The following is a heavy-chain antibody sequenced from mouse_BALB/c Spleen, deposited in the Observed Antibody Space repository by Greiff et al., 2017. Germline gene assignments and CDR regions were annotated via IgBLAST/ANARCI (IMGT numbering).Heavy chain of an antibody. CDR2: INPSTGYT. J-gene: IGHJ2*01. CDR1: GYTFTSYW. Sequence: QVQLKQSGAELAKPGASVKMSCKASGYTFTSYWMHWVKQRPGQGLEWIGYINPSTGYTEYNQKFKDKATLTADKSSSTAYMQLSSLTSEDSAVYYCARSFDYGSSYYLDYGGQGTTLTVSS. CDR3: ARSFDYGSSYYLDY. D-gene: IGHD1-1*01. V-gene: IGHV1-7*01.